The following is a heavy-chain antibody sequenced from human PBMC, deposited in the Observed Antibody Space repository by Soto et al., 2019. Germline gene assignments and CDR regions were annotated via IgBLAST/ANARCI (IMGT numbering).Heavy chain of an antibody. J-gene: IGHJ4*02. CDR3: SRDWESSVATWSFGGF. CDR2: IIPFRGVT. CDR1: GGTYSPYT. Sequence: QVQLVQSGAEVKKPGSSVKVSCKSSGGTYSPYTINWVRQAPGQGREWMGRIIPFRGVTNYGLKFQARVTITADKATNTAYMELRGLRFEETAVYYCSRDWESSVATWSFGGFWGRGTLVTVSS. V-gene: IGHV1-69*08. D-gene: IGHD3-16*01.